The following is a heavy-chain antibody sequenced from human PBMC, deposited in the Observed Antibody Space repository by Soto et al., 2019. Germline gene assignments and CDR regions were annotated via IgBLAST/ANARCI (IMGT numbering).Heavy chain of an antibody. CDR1: GGTCFIYW. CDR3: ARQDGDGLYYFDY. V-gene: IGHV5-51*01. CDR2: IYPGDSDT. D-gene: IGHD4-17*01. J-gene: IGHJ4*02. Sequence: GESLKNSCEGSGGTCFIYWIGWVRQIPGKGLQWMGVIYPGDSDTRYSPSFQGQVTISVDKSINTAYLQWSSLRASDTAMYYCARQDGDGLYYFDYWGQGTPVTVSS.